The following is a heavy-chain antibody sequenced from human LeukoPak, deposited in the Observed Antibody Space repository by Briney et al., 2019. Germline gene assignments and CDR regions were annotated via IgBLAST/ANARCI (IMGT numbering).Heavy chain of an antibody. D-gene: IGHD3-22*01. CDR2: IYYSGST. CDR3: ASRHDYDSSGYPTPLDY. Sequence: SETLSLTCTVSGGSISSSSYYWGWIRQPPGKGLEWIGSIYYSGSTYYNPSLKSRVIISVDTSKNQFSLKLSSVTAADTAVYYCASRHDYDSSGYPTPLDYWGQGTLVTVSS. CDR1: GGSISSSSYY. V-gene: IGHV4-39*01. J-gene: IGHJ4*02.